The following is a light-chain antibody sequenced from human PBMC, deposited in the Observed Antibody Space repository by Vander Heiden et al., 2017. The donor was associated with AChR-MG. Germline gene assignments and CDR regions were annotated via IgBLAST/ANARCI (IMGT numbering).Light chain of an antibody. V-gene: IGLV1-40*01. CDR3: QSYDSSLSGSV. Sequence: QSVLTQPPSVSGAPGQRVTISCTGSNSNIGAGYDVQWYQHLPGTAPKLLIYVNINRPSGVPDRFSASKSGTSASLAITGLQAEDEADYYCQSYDSSLSGSVLGGGTKLTVL. CDR1: NSNIGAGYD. J-gene: IGLJ3*02. CDR2: VNI.